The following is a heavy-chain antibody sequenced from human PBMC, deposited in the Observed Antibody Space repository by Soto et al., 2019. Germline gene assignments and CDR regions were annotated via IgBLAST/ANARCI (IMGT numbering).Heavy chain of an antibody. CDR3: ARDPVAVAGTEYYYYYGMDV. CDR1: GYTFTSYA. CDR2: INAGNGNT. D-gene: IGHD6-19*01. J-gene: IGHJ6*04. Sequence: ASVKVSCKASGYTFTSYAMHWVRQAPGQRLEWMGWINAGNGNTKYSQKFQGRVTITRDTSASTAYMELSSLRSEDTAVYYCARDPVAVAGTEYYYYYGMDVWGKGTRVTVSS. V-gene: IGHV1-3*01.